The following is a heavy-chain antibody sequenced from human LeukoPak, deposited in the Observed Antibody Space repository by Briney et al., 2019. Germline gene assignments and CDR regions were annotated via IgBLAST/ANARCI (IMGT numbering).Heavy chain of an antibody. CDR3: AKAKRNSDYLFDY. CDR1: GFTFDDYV. Sequence: GGSLRLSCAASGFTFDDYVMHWVRQAPGKGLEWVSSIGWNKDKILYADSLKGRFTISRDNARRSLFLQMDSLRAEDTAFYYCAKAKRNSDYLFDYWGQGTLVAVSS. CDR2: IGWNKDKI. D-gene: IGHD5-12*01. J-gene: IGHJ4*02. V-gene: IGHV3-9*01.